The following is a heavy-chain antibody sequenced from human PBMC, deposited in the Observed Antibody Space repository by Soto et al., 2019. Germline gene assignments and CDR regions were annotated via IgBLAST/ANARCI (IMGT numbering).Heavy chain of an antibody. Sequence: QVQLVQSGAEVKKPGSSVKVSCKASGGTFSSYAISWVRQAPGQGLEWMGGIIPIFGTANYAQKFQGRVTITADESKSTAYMELSSLRSEDTAVYYCARPQTYCSGGSCYQGTYEYFQHWGQGTLVTVSS. CDR2: IIPIFGTA. D-gene: IGHD2-15*01. CDR1: GGTFSSYA. V-gene: IGHV1-69*01. J-gene: IGHJ1*01. CDR3: ARPQTYCSGGSCYQGTYEYFQH.